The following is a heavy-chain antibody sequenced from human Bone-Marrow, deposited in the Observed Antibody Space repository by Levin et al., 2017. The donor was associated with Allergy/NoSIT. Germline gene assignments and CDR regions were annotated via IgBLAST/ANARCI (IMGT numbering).Heavy chain of an antibody. D-gene: IGHD6-13*01. CDR3: ARTPGTAAWYWFDS. CDR2: IYPGDSDT. V-gene: IGHV5-51*01. CDR1: GYNFNRHW. J-gene: IGHJ5*01. Sequence: GGSLRLSCKGSGYNFNRHWIGWVRQMPGKGLEWMGIIYPGDSDTRYSPSFQGQVTFSVDKSLNTAYLEWSSLNSSDTATYFCARTPGTAAWYWFDSWGQGNLVTVSS.